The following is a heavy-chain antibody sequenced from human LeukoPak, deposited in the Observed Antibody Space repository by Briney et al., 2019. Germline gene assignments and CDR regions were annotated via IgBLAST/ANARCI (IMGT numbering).Heavy chain of an antibody. CDR1: GYTFTSYA. CDR2: IIPIFGTA. D-gene: IGHD6-19*01. Sequence: SVKVSCKASGYTFTSYAISWVRQAPGQGLEWMGGIIPIFGTANYAQKFQGRVTITADESTSTAYMELSSLRSEDTAVYYCARDSNPQYSSGWYEEYFQHWGQGTLVTVSS. V-gene: IGHV1-69*13. J-gene: IGHJ1*01. CDR3: ARDSNPQYSSGWYEEYFQH.